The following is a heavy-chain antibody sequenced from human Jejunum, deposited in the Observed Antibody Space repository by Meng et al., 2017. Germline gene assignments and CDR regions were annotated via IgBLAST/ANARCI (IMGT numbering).Heavy chain of an antibody. V-gene: IGHV1-3*04. CDR3: ARVKYSGYDPFDS. J-gene: IGHJ4*02. D-gene: IGHD5-12*01. CDR1: GFAFSRYV. CDR2: INTVNANT. Sequence: QVQLVQAGAEVKSPGASVTVYCKTSGFAFSRYVIHWVRQAPGQRLEWMGWINTVNANTRDSEKFQGRVTITRDTSASTAYMELSSLTSEDTAVYYCARVKYSGYDPFDSWGQGTLVTVSS.